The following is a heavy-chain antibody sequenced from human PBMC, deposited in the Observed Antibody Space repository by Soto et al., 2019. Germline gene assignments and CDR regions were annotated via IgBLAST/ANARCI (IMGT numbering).Heavy chain of an antibody. D-gene: IGHD6-13*01. J-gene: IGHJ4*02. Sequence: QLQLQESGPGLVRPSETLSLTCTVSSGSISRSTSHWACIRQPPGKGLERIGSIYFSGTTYYSPSLKTRVTLFVDTSKNQFSLKLTSVTAADTAVYYCAAEISSAGHYWGQGTLVTVSS. CDR2: IYFSGTT. CDR3: AAEISSAGHY. V-gene: IGHV4-39*01. CDR1: SGSISRSTSH.